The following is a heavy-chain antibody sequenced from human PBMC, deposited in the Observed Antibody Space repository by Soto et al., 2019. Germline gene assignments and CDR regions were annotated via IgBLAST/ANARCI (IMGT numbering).Heavy chain of an antibody. D-gene: IGHD2-2*01. CDR2: ISAYNGNT. J-gene: IGHJ6*02. CDR3: ARLGYCSSTSCYTYYYYGMDV. V-gene: IGHV1-18*01. CDR1: GYTFTSYG. Sequence: ASVKVSCKASGYTFTSYGISWVRQAPGQGLEWMGWISAYNGNTNYAQKLQGRVTMTTDTSTSTAYMELRSLRSDDTAVYYCARLGYCSSTSCYTYYYYGMDVRGQGTTVTVSS.